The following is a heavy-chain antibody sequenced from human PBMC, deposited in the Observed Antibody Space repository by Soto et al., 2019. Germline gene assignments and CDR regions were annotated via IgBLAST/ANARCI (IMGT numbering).Heavy chain of an antibody. CDR2: IKQDGSEK. D-gene: IGHD2-15*01. CDR3: ARVFAPIVVVVSATAIPLDY. CDR1: GFTFSSYW. V-gene: IGHV3-7*03. Sequence: VGSLRLSCAASGFTFSSYWMSWVRQAPGKGLEWVANIKQDGSEKYYVDSVKGRFTISRDNAKNSLYLQMNRLRAEDTAVYYCARVFAPIVVVVSATAIPLDYWGQGTLVTVSS. J-gene: IGHJ4*02.